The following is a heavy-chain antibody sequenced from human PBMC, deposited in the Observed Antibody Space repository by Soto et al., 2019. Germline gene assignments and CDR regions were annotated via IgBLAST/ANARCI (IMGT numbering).Heavy chain of an antibody. Sequence: HPGGSLRLSCAASGFTFSSYAMSWVRQAPGKGLEWVSAISGSGGSTYYADSVKGRFTISRDNSKNTLYLQMNSLRAEDTAVYYCAKDRITMIVVYFRGFDYWGQGTLVTVSS. J-gene: IGHJ4*02. D-gene: IGHD3-22*01. CDR3: AKDRITMIVVYFRGFDY. CDR1: GFTFSSYA. V-gene: IGHV3-23*01. CDR2: ISGSGGST.